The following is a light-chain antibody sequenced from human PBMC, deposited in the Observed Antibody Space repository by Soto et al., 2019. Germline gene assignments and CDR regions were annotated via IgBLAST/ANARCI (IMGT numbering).Light chain of an antibody. V-gene: IGKV3-15*01. Sequence: EVVITPSPGPPSLGPGEKTTLSSRGSRSVSSNLAWYQQRPGQAPRLLIYGASTRATGIPARFSGSGSGTEFTLTISSLQSEDFALYYCHQYDNWPPITFGQGTRLEIK. J-gene: IGKJ5*01. CDR2: GAS. CDR1: RSVSSN. CDR3: HQYDNWPPIT.